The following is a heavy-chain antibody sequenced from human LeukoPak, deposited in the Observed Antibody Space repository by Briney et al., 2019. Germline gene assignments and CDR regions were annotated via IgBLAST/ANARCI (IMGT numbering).Heavy chain of an antibody. V-gene: IGHV1-69*05. D-gene: IGHD4-17*01. CDR2: IIPIFGTA. Sequence: ASVKVSCKASGGTFSSYAISWVRQAPGQGLEWMGRIIPIFGTANYAQKFQGRVTITTDESTSTAYMELSSLRSEDTAVYYCARGDYGDYVLPDYWGQGTLVTVS. J-gene: IGHJ4*02. CDR3: ARGDYGDYVLPDY. CDR1: GGTFSSYA.